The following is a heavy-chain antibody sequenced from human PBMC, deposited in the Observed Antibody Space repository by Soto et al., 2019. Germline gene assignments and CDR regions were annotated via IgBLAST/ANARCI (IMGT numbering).Heavy chain of an antibody. CDR2: IYYSGST. CDR1: GGSVNNNRYY. D-gene: IGHD3-9*01. J-gene: IGHJ4*02. Sequence: QLQLQESGPGLLKPSETLSLTCTVSGGSVNNNRYYWGWIRQSPGKGLEWLGSIYYSGSTYDNPSLKSRVTLSVDTPKNLFSLKVTSVTAADTGFYYCARSHDILTGYHCNFDDWGQGTLVTVSS. V-gene: IGHV4-39*02. CDR3: ARSHDILTGYHCNFDD.